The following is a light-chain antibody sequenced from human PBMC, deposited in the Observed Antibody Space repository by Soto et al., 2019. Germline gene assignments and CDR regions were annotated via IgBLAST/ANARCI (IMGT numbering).Light chain of an antibody. CDR1: QSVSSY. J-gene: IGKJ3*01. Sequence: EIVLTQSPATLSLSPGERATLSCRASQSVSSYLAWYQQKPGQAPRLLIYDASNRATGIPARFSGSRSGTDFTLTISSLEPEDFVVYYCQQRSNWPGITFGPGTKVDIK. CDR2: DAS. CDR3: QQRSNWPGIT. V-gene: IGKV3-11*01.